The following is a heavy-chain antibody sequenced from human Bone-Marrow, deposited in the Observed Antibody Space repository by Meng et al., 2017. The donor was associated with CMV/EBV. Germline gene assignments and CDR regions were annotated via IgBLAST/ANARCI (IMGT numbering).Heavy chain of an antibody. D-gene: IGHD6-13*01. Sequence: GGSLRLSCTASGFTFGDYAMSWVRQAPGKGLEWVGFIRSKAYGGTTEYAASVKGRFTISRDDSRSIAYRKMNSLKTEDTAVYYCTRNCRGSGSSWYIPGGYWGQGTLVTVSS. V-gene: IGHV3-49*04. J-gene: IGHJ4*02. CDR1: GFTFGDYA. CDR3: TRNCRGSGSSWYIPGGY. CDR2: IRSKAYGGTT.